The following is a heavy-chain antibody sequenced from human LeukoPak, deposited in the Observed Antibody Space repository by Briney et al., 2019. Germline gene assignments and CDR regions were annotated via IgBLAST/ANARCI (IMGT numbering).Heavy chain of an antibody. Sequence: GESLKISCKGSGYIFTTYWIGCVRQMPGKSLEWMGIIYPGDSDTRYSPSFQGQVTISADKSISTAYLQWSSLKASDTAMYYCARRATLVRGVISYYFDYWGQGSLVTVSS. CDR2: IYPGDSDT. CDR1: GYIFTTYW. CDR3: ARRATLVRGVISYYFDY. J-gene: IGHJ4*02. V-gene: IGHV5-51*01. D-gene: IGHD3-10*01.